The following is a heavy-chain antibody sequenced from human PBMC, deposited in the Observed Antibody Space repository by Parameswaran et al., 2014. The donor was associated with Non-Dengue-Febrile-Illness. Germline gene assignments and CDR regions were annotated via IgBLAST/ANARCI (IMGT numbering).Heavy chain of an antibody. CDR3: ARGSSYYYGMDV. D-gene: IGHD6-19*01. CDR2: ISSSDRTM. V-gene: IGHV3-48*03. J-gene: IGHJ6*02. Sequence: VRQMPGKGLEWVSYISSSDRTMYYADSVKGRFTISRDNAKNSLYLQMNSLRAEDTAVYYCARGSSYYYGMDVWGQGTTVTVSS.